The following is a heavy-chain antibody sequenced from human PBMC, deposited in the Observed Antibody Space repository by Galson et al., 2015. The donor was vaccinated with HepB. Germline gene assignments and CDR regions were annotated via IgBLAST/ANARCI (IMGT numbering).Heavy chain of an antibody. CDR3: ASESILRYFEFTLNGEWYFDY. D-gene: IGHD3-9*01. Sequence: SVKVSCKASGYTFTSYGISWVRRAPGQGLEWMGWISAYNGNTNYAQKLQGRVTMTTDTSTSTAYMELRSLRSDDTAVYYCASESILRYFEFTLNGEWYFDYWGQGTLVTVSS. CDR1: GYTFTSYG. CDR2: ISAYNGNT. V-gene: IGHV1-18*04. J-gene: IGHJ4*02.